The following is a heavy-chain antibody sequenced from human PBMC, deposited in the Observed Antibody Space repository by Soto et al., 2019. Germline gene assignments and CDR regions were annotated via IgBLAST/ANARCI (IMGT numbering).Heavy chain of an antibody. CDR3: VRDRYYDSSGYYYESAY. D-gene: IGHD3-22*01. Sequence: QVQLVQSGAEVKMPGSSVKVSCKASGGTFSNYGISWVRQAPGQGLEWMGGIIPRLGSTKSAQSFQGRVTFTADESTSTAYMELSSLRSEDTAVYYCVRDRYYDSSGYYYESAYWGQGTLVTVSS. CDR2: IIPRLGST. V-gene: IGHV1-69*01. CDR1: GGTFSNYG. J-gene: IGHJ4*02.